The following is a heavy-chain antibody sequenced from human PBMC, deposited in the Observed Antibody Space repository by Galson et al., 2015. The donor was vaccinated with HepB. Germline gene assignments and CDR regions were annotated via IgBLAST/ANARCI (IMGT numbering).Heavy chain of an antibody. V-gene: IGHV3-30-3*01. Sequence: SLRLSCAASGFTFSSYAMHWVRQAPGKGLEWVAVISYDGSNKYYADSVKGRFTISRDNSKNTLYLQMNSLRAEDTAVYYCAALWFGELDVHPRVADYWGQGTLVTVSS. J-gene: IGHJ4*02. CDR3: AALWFGELDVHPRVADY. CDR1: GFTFSSYA. CDR2: ISYDGSNK. D-gene: IGHD3-10*01.